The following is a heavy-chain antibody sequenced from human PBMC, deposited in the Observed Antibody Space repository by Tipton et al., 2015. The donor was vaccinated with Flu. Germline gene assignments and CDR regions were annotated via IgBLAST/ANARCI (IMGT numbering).Heavy chain of an antibody. J-gene: IGHJ6*02. Sequence: GSLRLSCAASGFTFSSYSMNWVRQAPGKGLEWVSSISSSGYDIYYADSVKGRFTIYRDNAKNSLYLQLNTLRADDTAVYYCARAVQKAWELPDYYYCGMDVWGQGTTVTVSS. D-gene: IGHD1-26*01. CDR3: ARAVQKAWELPDYYYCGMDV. CDR2: ISSSGYDI. V-gene: IGHV3-21*01. CDR1: GFTFSSYS.